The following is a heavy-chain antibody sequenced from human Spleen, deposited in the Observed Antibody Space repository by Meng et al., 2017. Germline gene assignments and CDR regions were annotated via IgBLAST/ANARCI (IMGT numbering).Heavy chain of an antibody. V-gene: IGHV1-2*06. Sequence: ASVKVSCKASGYIFTGYYMHWVRQAPGQGLEWMGRINPNSGGTNYAQKFQGRVTMTRDTSISTAYMELSRLRSDDTAVYYCARVDRNYYDSSGLTRNAFDIWGQGTMVTVSS. CDR2: INPNSGGT. CDR3: ARVDRNYYDSSGLTRNAFDI. D-gene: IGHD3-22*01. CDR1: GYIFTGYY. J-gene: IGHJ3*02.